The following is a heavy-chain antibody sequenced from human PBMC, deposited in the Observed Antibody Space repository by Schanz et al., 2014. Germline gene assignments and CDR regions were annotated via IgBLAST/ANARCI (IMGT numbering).Heavy chain of an antibody. CDR3: AKSYDTSGYSGFDY. D-gene: IGHD3-22*01. CDR1: GFTFSYYS. J-gene: IGHJ4*02. V-gene: IGHV3-30*18. CDR2: ISYHGSER. Sequence: VQLLESGGGLVQPGGSLRLSCAASGFTFSYYSLNWVRQAPGRGLEWVAVISYHGSERYYADSVKGRFTISRDNSKNTLYLQMNSLRTEDTAVYFCAKSYDTSGYSGFDYWGQGTLVTVSS.